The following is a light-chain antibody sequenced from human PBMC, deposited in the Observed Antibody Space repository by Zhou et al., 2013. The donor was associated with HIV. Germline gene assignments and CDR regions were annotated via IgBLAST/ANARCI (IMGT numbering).Light chain of an antibody. J-gene: IGKJ2*01. CDR1: QDISSW. Sequence: DIQMTQSPSSVSASVGGRVTITCRASQDISSWLAWYQQNPGKAPRLLIYGASGLQSGVPSRFSGSGSGTDYTLTISSLQPEDFATYYCQQAHSFPYTFGQGTKLETK. CDR2: GAS. CDR3: QQAHSFPYT. V-gene: IGKV1-12*01.